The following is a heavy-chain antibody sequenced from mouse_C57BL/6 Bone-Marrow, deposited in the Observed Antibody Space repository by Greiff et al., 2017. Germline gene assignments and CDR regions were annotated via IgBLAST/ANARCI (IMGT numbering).Heavy chain of an antibody. Sequence: EVKVEESGEGLVKPGGSLKLSCAASGFTFSSYAMSWVRQTPEKRLEWVAYISSGGDYIYYADTVKGRFTISRDNARNTLYLQMSSLKSEDTAMYYCTRERYYGSSPSMDYWGQGTSVTVSS. D-gene: IGHD1-1*01. V-gene: IGHV5-9-1*02. CDR1: GFTFSSYA. J-gene: IGHJ4*01. CDR2: ISSGGDYI. CDR3: TRERYYGSSPSMDY.